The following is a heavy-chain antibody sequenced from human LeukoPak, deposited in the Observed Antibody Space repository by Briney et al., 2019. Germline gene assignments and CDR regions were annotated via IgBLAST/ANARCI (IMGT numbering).Heavy chain of an antibody. V-gene: IGHV4-31*03. Sequence: SETLSLTCTVSGGSISSGGYYWSWIRQHPGKGLEWIGYIYYSGSTYYNPSLKSRVTISVDTSKNQFSLKLSSVTAADTAVYYCARDGWGVYFDYWGQGTLVTVSS. CDR2: IYYSGST. CDR1: GGSISSGGYY. CDR3: ARDGWGVYFDY. J-gene: IGHJ4*02. D-gene: IGHD3-10*01.